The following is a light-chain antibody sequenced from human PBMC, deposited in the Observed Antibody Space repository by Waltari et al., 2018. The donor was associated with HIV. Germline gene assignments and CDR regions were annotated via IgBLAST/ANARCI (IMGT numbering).Light chain of an antibody. CDR3: SSYAPTNKFYVL. CDR2: EVT. V-gene: IGLV2-8*01. J-gene: IGLJ2*01. CDR1: SSDIGVYNY. Sequence: QSALTQPPSASGSPGQSVPMSCTGTSSDIGVYNYVSWYQQHPGKAPKLIMTEVTKRPSGVPDRFSGSKSGNTASLTVSGLQAEDEAHYYCSSYAPTNKFYVLFGGGTTLTVL.